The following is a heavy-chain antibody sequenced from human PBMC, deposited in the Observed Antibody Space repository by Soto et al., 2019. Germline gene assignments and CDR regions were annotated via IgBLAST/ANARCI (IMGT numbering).Heavy chain of an antibody. V-gene: IGHV1-69*01. D-gene: IGHD5-18*01. CDR2: IIPIFGTA. J-gene: IGHJ4*02. Sequence: QVQLVQSGAEVKKPGSSVKVSCKASGGTFSSYAISWVRQAPGQGLEWMGGIIPIFGTANYAQKFQGRVTITADESTSTAYMELSSLRSEDTAVYYCAGDQGARYSYGYIGGYYFDYWGQGTLVTVSS. CDR1: GGTFSSYA. CDR3: AGDQGARYSYGYIGGYYFDY.